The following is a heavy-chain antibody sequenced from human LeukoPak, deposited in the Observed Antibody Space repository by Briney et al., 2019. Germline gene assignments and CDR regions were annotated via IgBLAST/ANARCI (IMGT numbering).Heavy chain of an antibody. J-gene: IGHJ4*02. CDR3: ARNRDYYGSGSYYKGYYFDY. V-gene: IGHV4-59*01. D-gene: IGHD3-10*01. CDR2: IYYSGST. CDR1: GGSISSYY. Sequence: ETSETLSLTCTVSGGSISSYYWSWIRQPPGKGLEWIGYIYYSGSTNYNPSLKSRVTISVDTSKNQFSLKLSSVTAADTAVYYCARNRDYYGSGSYYKGYYFDYWGQGTLVTVSS.